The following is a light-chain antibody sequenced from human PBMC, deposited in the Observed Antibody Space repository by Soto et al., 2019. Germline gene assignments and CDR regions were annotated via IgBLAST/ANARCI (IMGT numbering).Light chain of an antibody. CDR3: QQYSSTLWT. V-gene: IGKV4-1*01. J-gene: IGKJ1*01. CDR1: QSFLYSSSNKNY. Sequence: DIVMTQSPDALAVSLGERATINCKSSQSFLYSSSNKNYLAWYQQKPGQPPKLLIYWASTRESGVPDRFSGSGSGTDFTLTISSLQAEDVAVYYCQQYSSTLWTFGQGTKVDIK. CDR2: WAS.